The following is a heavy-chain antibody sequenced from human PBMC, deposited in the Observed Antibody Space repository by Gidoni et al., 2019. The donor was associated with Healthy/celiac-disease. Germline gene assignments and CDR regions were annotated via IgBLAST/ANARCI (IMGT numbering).Heavy chain of an antibody. D-gene: IGHD6-6*01. V-gene: IGHV3-33*01. Sequence: QVQLVESGGGVVQPGRSLRLSCAAYGFTFSSYGMHGVRQAPGKGLEWVAVIWYDGMNKYYADSVKGRFTISRDNSKNTLDLKMNSLRAEDTAVYYCAREWGFYIAALGYWGQGTLVTVSS. CDR1: GFTFSSYG. CDR3: AREWGFYIAALGY. J-gene: IGHJ4*02. CDR2: IWYDGMNK.